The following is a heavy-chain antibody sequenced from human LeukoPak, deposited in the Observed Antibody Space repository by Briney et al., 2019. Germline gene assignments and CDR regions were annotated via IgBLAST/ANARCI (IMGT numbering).Heavy chain of an antibody. CDR1: GDIVSSNGAA. D-gene: IGHD1-14*01. CDR2: TYYRSKWST. J-gene: IGHJ5*02. V-gene: IGHV6-1*01. CDR3: ARDATRTGWFDP. Sequence: SQTLSLTCAISGDIVSSNGAAWNWIRQSPSRGLEWLGRTYYRSKWSTDYAVSVKSRITINSDTSKNQFSLQLNSMTPEDTAVYYCARDATRTGWFDPWGQGTLVTVSA.